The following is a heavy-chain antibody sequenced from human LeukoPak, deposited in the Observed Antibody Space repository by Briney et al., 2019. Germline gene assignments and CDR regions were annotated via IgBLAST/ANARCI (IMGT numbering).Heavy chain of an antibody. CDR3: ARVSWFEELPNY. CDR1: GGSISSSNYY. D-gene: IGHD3-10*01. Sequence: SETLSLTCTVSGGSISSSNYYWGWIRQPPGKGLEYIGSIYYSGSTYYNPSPKSRVTISVDTSKNQFSLKLSSVTAADTAVYYCARVSWFEELPNYWDQGTLVTVSS. J-gene: IGHJ4*02. CDR2: IYYSGST. V-gene: IGHV4-39*07.